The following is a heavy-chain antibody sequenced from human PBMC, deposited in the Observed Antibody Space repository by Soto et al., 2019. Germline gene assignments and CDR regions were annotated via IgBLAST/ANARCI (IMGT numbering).Heavy chain of an antibody. D-gene: IGHD3-3*01. J-gene: IGHJ6*02. CDR1: GGTFSSYA. Sequence: QVQLVQSGAEVKKPGSSVKVSCKASGGTFSSYAISWVRQAPGQGLEWMGGIIPIFGTANYAQKFQGRVTITADESTITAYMELSSLRSEDTAVYYCARDTTRYYDFWSGYYPPYYGMDVWGQGTTVTVSS. V-gene: IGHV1-69*01. CDR2: IIPIFGTA. CDR3: ARDTTRYYDFWSGYYPPYYGMDV.